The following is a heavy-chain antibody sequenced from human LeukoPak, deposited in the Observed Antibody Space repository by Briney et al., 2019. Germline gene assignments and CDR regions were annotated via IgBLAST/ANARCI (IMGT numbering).Heavy chain of an antibody. V-gene: IGHV3-11*01. J-gene: IGHJ3*02. D-gene: IGHD3-3*01. CDR3: AREKKTEWTTGAFDM. CDR1: GFTFSDYY. Sequence: PGGSLRLSCAASGFTFSDYYMSWIRQAPETGLEWLSYTSPSGGTIYFTDSVKGRFTMSRDNAQNALYLEMNSLRAEDTAVYYCAREKKTEWTTGAFDMWGQGTMVIVSS. CDR2: TSPSGGTI.